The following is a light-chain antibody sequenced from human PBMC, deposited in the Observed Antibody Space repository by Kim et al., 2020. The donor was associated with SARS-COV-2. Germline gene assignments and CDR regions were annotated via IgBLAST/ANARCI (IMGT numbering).Light chain of an antibody. J-gene: IGLJ2*01. V-gene: IGLV2-8*01. Sequence: QSVPMSSTGTSRAVVGYNYVSWYHHHPGKAPTLMIYDVNNRPSGLPDRFSGSKSGNTASLTVSGLQAEDEADYYCGSYTGSNNFAVFGGGTQLTVL. CDR2: DVN. CDR1: SRAVVGYNY. CDR3: GSYTGSNNFAV.